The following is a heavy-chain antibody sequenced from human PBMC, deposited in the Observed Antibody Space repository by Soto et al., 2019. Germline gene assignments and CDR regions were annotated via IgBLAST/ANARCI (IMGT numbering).Heavy chain of an antibody. J-gene: IGHJ4*02. CDR2: IYYSGST. CDR3: ARHTAVAGRHLDY. D-gene: IGHD6-19*01. CDR1: GGSISSYY. V-gene: IGHV4-59*08. Sequence: SETLSLTCTVSGGSISSYYWSWIRQPPGKGLEWIGYIYYSGSTNYNPSLKSRVTISVDTSKNQFSLKLSSVTAADTAVYYCARHTAVAGRHLDYWGQGTLVTVSS.